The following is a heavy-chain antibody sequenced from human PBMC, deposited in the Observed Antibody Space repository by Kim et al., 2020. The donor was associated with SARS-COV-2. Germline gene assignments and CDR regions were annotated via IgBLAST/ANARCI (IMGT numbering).Heavy chain of an antibody. CDR3: ARDPIVGDYFDY. Sequence: GGSLRLSCAASGFTFSSYGMHWVRQAPGKGLEWVAVIWYDGSNKYYADSVKGRFTISRDNSKNTLYLQMNSLRAEDTAVYYCARDPIVGDYFDYWGQGTLVTVSS. CDR1: GFTFSSYG. V-gene: IGHV3-33*01. CDR2: IWYDGSNK. J-gene: IGHJ4*02. D-gene: IGHD2-15*01.